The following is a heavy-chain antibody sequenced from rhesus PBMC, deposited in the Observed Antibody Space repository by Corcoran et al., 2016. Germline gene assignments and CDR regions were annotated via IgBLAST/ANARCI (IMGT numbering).Heavy chain of an antibody. V-gene: IGHV4-80*01. CDR3: TSPVRYRFDV. CDR1: GGSFRSYW. D-gene: IGHD3-9*01. J-gene: IGHJ5-1*01. Sequence: QVQLQESGPGLGKPSETLSLTCAVFGGSFRSYWWNWIRQPPGKGLEWIGEINGYSGRTNYNPSLKSRVTISNDVSKNQFSLKLTSVTAADTAVYYCTSPVRYRFDVWGPGVLVSVSS. CDR2: INGYSGRT.